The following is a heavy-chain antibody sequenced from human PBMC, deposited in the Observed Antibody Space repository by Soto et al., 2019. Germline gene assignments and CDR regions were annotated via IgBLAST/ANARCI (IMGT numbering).Heavy chain of an antibody. V-gene: IGHV4-39*01. CDR2: IYYSGST. Sequence: KPSETLSLTCTVSGGSISSSSFYWGWIRQPPGKGLEWIGSIYYSGSTYYNPSLKSRVTISVDTSNNQFSLRLTSVTAVDTAVYSCVGASKSGDAFDIWGQGTMVTVSS. CDR3: VGASKSGDAFDI. D-gene: IGHD3-10*01. CDR1: GGSISSSSFY. J-gene: IGHJ3*02.